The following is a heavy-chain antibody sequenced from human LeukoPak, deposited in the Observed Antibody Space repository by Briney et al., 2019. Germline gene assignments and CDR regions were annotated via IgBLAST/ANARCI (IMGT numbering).Heavy chain of an antibody. CDR1: GFTFSSYW. D-gene: IGHD1-26*01. V-gene: IGHV3-74*01. CDR2: IKSDGSST. CDR3: ARPSLNSGSYFDY. J-gene: IGHJ4*02. Sequence: GGSLRLSCAASGFTFSSYWMHWVRQAPGKGLVWVSRIKSDGSSTNYADSVKGRFTISRDNARNSLYLQMNSLRAEDTAVYYCARPSLNSGSYFDYWGQGILVTVSS.